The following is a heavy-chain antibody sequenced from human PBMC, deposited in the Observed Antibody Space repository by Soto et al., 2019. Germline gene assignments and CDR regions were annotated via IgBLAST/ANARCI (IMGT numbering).Heavy chain of an antibody. D-gene: IGHD2-15*01. J-gene: IGHJ6*03. Sequence: GGSLRLSCAASGFTFSSYWMHWVRQAPGKGLVWISRINSDGSSTSYADSVKGRFTISRDNAKNTLYLQMNSLRAEDTAVYYCARAWSPSPQNIVVVVAYYYYYYMDVWGKGTTVTVS. CDR2: INSDGSST. CDR1: GFTFSSYW. V-gene: IGHV3-74*01. CDR3: ARAWSPSPQNIVVVVAYYYYYYMDV.